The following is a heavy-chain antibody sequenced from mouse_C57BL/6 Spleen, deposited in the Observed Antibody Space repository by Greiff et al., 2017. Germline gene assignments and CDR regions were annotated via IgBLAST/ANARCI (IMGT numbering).Heavy chain of an antibody. CDR3: EGDAYDYFDY. CDR2: SRNKANDYTT. Sequence: EVKVEESGAGLVQSGRSLRLSCATSGFTFSDFYMEWVRQAPGKGLEWIAASRNKANDYTTEYSASVKGRFIVSRDTSQSILYLQMNALRAEDTSIYYCEGDAYDYFDYWGQGTTLTVSS. CDR1: GFTFSDFY. V-gene: IGHV7-1*01. D-gene: IGHD2-12*01. J-gene: IGHJ2*01.